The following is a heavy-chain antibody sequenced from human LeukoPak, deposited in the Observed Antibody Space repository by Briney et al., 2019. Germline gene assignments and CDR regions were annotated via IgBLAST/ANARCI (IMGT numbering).Heavy chain of an antibody. D-gene: IGHD2-15*01. V-gene: IGHV1-69*04. CDR3: ARDGGLNWFDP. CDR2: IIPILGIA. J-gene: IGHJ5*02. CDR1: GGTFSSYA. Sequence: SVKVSCKASGGTFSSYAISWVRQAPGQGLEWMGRIIPILGIANYAQKFQGRVTITADKSTSTAYMELSSLRSGDTAVYYCARDGGLNWFDPWGQGTLVTVSS.